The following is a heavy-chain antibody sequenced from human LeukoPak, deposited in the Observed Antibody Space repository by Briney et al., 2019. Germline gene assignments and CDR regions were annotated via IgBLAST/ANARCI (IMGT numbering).Heavy chain of an antibody. V-gene: IGHV3-23*01. Sequence: GGSLRLSCAASGFTFNSYAMSWVRQAPGKGLEWVSAISGSGGSTYYADSVKGRFTISRDNSKNTLYLQMNSLRAEDTAVYYCAKKGGYYDSSGFLDYWGQGTLVTVSS. J-gene: IGHJ4*02. CDR3: AKKGGYYDSSGFLDY. CDR2: ISGSGGST. D-gene: IGHD3-22*01. CDR1: GFTFNSYA.